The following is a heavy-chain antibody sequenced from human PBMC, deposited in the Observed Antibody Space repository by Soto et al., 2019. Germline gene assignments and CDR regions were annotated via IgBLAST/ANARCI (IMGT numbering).Heavy chain of an antibody. CDR2: IYHRGTT. J-gene: IGHJ4*02. CDR3: ARAIRRGGGFDY. V-gene: IGHV4-59*01. Sequence: SVTLSLSCTFAGGSISSYYLRWIRQPPGKGLEWIGYIYHRGTTNYSPSLKSRVTISADMSKNQFSLKLSSVTAADTAVYYCARAIRRGGGFDYWGQGNRVTVSA. D-gene: IGHD3-10*01. CDR1: GGSISSYY.